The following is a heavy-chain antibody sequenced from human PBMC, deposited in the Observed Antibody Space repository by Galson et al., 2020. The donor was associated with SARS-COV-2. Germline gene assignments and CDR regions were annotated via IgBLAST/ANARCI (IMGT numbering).Heavy chain of an antibody. V-gene: IGHV3-13*01. D-gene: IGHD3-10*01. Sequence: GESLKISCEASGFTFSTYGMHWVRQTIGKGLEWVSTIGTAGHTYYAGSVKGRFTISRANAKNSLYLQMNSLRAGDTAVYYCARGGNYYYGSGSWYFDLWGRGTLVTVSS. CDR2: IGTAGHT. CDR1: GFTFSTYG. J-gene: IGHJ2*01. CDR3: ARGGNYYYGSGSWYFDL.